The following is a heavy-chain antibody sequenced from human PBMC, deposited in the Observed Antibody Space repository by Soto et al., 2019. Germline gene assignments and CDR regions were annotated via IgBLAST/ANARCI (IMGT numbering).Heavy chain of an antibody. CDR3: VRVGVGIGNHFDS. V-gene: IGHV4-59*12. J-gene: IGHJ4*02. D-gene: IGHD1-26*01. Sequence: ASETLSLTCSVSNGSISGFYWTWIRQPPGKILEWIGYIHYSGRTDYNPSLTSRATMSVDTSKNQFSLNLKSITAADTAVYYCVRVGVGIGNHFDSWGRGTLVTVSS. CDR1: NGSISGFY. CDR2: IHYSGRT.